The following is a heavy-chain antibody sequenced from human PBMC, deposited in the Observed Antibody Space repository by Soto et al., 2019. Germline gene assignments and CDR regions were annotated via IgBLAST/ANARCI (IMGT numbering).Heavy chain of an antibody. Sequence: QVQLVQSGAEVKKPGSSVKVSCKASGGTFSSYAISWVRQAPGQGLEWMGDIIPLFSTANYAQRFQGRVTITADESTSTAQLALITLRSADTAVYYWASGNAATFGGVTVYYYYGMDVWGQGTTVTVSS. CDR2: IIPLFSTA. D-gene: IGHD3-16*02. J-gene: IGHJ6*02. CDR3: ASGNAATFGGVTVYYYYGMDV. V-gene: IGHV1-69*01. CDR1: GGTFSSYA.